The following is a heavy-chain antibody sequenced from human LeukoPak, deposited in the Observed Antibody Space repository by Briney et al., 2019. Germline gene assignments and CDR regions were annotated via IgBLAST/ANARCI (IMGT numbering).Heavy chain of an antibody. V-gene: IGHV4-59*01. J-gene: IGHJ3*02. CDR1: GGSISSYY. CDR2: IYYSGST. Sequence: SETLSLTCTVSGGSISSYYWSWVRQPPGKGLEWIGYIYYSGSTNYNPSFKSRVTISVDTSKNQFSLKLSSVTAADTAVYYCARIDFDYGGNPYAFDIWGQGTMVTVSS. CDR3: ARIDFDYGGNPYAFDI. D-gene: IGHD4-23*01.